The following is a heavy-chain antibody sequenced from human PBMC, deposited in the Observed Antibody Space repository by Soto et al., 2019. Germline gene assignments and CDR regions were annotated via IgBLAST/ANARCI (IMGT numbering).Heavy chain of an antibody. CDR3: ARDRNDDILTGYSTRPMDV. CDR1: GFTFSSYS. Sequence: GGSLRLSCAASGFTFSSYSMNWVRQAPGKGLEWVSSISSSSSYIYYADSVKGRFTISRDNAKNSLYLQMNSLRAEDTAVYYCARDRNDDILTGYSTRPMDVWGQGTTVTVSS. CDR2: ISSSSSYI. D-gene: IGHD3-9*01. V-gene: IGHV3-21*01. J-gene: IGHJ6*02.